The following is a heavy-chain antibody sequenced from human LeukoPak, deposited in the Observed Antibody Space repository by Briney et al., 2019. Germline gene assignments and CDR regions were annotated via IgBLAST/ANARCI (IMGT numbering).Heavy chain of an antibody. V-gene: IGHV3-48*04. CDR3: ARGGAFYDILTGPHKIKPEYMDV. Sequence: SGGSLRLSCAASGFTFSIYSINWVRQAPGKGLEGGSYISGSSEIIYYADSVKARFTISRQNHEHAVSLQLNSLGGEDRAVYYCARGGAFYDILTGPHKIKPEYMDVWGKGPTVTVSS. CDR2: ISGSSEII. D-gene: IGHD3-9*01. CDR1: GFTFSIYS. J-gene: IGHJ6*03.